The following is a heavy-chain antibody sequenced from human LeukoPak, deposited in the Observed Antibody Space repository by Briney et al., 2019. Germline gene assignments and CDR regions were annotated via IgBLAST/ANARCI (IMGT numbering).Heavy chain of an antibody. CDR3: ARTNLYVDTAVNDAFDI. CDR2: IWYDGSDE. D-gene: IGHD5-18*01. V-gene: IGHV3-33*01. CDR1: GFTFSSYG. J-gene: IGHJ3*02. Sequence: GGSLRLPCAASGFTFSSYGMHWVRQAPGKGLEWVAVIWYDGSDEYYADSVKGRFTISRDNSKNTLYLQMNSLTAEDTAVYYCARTNLYVDTAVNDAFDIWGQGTMVTVSS.